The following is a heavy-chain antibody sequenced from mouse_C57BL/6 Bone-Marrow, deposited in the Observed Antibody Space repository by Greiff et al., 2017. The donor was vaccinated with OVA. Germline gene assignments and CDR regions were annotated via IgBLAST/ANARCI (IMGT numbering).Heavy chain of an antibody. CDR3: ARKGGNGSYALDY. V-gene: IGHV1-18*01. CDR2: INPNNGGT. CDR1: GYTFTDYY. Sequence: VQLQQSGPELVKPGASVKISCKASGYTFTDYYMDWVKQSPGKSLEWIGDINPNNGGTIYNQKFKGKATLTVDKSSSTAYMELHSLTSEDTAVDYGARKGGNGSYALDYWGQGTSVTVSS. J-gene: IGHJ4*01. D-gene: IGHD2-1*01.